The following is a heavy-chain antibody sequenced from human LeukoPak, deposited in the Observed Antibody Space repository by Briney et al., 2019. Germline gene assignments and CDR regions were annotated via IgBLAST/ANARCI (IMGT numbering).Heavy chain of an antibody. D-gene: IGHD6-19*01. Sequence: ASVKVSCKASGYTFTSYGISWVRQAPGQGLEWMGWISAYNGNTNYAQKLQGRVTITADKSTSTAYMELSSLRSEDTAVYYCARGSYSSGWYDGWGQGTLVTVSS. J-gene: IGHJ5*02. CDR1: GYTFTSYG. CDR2: ISAYNGNT. V-gene: IGHV1-18*01. CDR3: ARGSYSSGWYDG.